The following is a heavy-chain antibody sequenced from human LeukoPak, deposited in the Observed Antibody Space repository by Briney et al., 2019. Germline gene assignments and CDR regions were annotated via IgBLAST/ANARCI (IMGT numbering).Heavy chain of an antibody. V-gene: IGHV3-53*01. CDR1: GFTVSGNY. CDR2: IYSGGRT. CDR3: ARIRDTALVIDY. Sequence: GGSLRLSCAASGFTVSGNYMSWVRQAPGKGLEWVSVIYSGGRTHYADSVKGRFTISRDNSNNTLYLHMNSLRAEDTAVYYCARIRDTALVIDYWGQGTLVTVSS. D-gene: IGHD5-18*01. J-gene: IGHJ4*02.